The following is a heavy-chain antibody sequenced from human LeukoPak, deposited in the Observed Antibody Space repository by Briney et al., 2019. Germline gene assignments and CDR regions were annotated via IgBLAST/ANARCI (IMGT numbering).Heavy chain of an antibody. Sequence: ASVKVSCTASGGTFSSYAISWVRQAPGQGLEWMGRIIPILRIANYAQKFHRRVTITADKSTSTAYMELSSRRSEDTAVYYCARVVAVAGPKMSESDYWGKGTLVTVSS. CDR2: IIPILRIA. CDR1: GGTFSSYA. CDR3: ARVVAVAGPKMSESDY. J-gene: IGHJ4*02. D-gene: IGHD6-19*01. V-gene: IGHV1-69*04.